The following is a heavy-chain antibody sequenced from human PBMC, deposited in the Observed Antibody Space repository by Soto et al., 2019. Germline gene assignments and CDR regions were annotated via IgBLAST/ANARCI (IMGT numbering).Heavy chain of an antibody. CDR3: ARGVRHCSSTSCYSRRYYMDV. D-gene: IGHD2-2*01. Sequence: SETLSLTCAVYGGSFSGYYWSWIRQPPGKGLEWIGEINHSGSTNYNPSLKSRVTISVDTSKNQFSLKLSSVTAADTAVYYCARGVRHCSSTSCYSRRYYMDVWGKGTTVTVSS. CDR1: GGSFSGYY. CDR2: INHSGST. V-gene: IGHV4-34*01. J-gene: IGHJ6*03.